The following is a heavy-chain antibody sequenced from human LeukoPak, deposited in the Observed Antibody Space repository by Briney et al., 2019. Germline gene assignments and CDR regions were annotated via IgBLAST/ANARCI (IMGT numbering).Heavy chain of an antibody. CDR1: GFTFSNYN. J-gene: IGHJ5*02. CDR2: ISSSSSSI. D-gene: IGHD6-19*01. V-gene: IGHV3-48*01. Sequence: GGSLRLSCAASGFTFSNYNMNWVRQAPGKGLEWVSYISSSSSSIHYADSVRGRFAVSRDNAKNSLYLQMNSLRAEDTAVYYCAKDAGYSSGWYGYNWFDPWGQGTLVTVSS. CDR3: AKDAGYSSGWYGYNWFDP.